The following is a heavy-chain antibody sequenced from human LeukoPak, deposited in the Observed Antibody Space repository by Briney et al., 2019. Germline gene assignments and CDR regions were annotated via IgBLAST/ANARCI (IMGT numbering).Heavy chain of an antibody. D-gene: IGHD6-19*01. V-gene: IGHV3-48*01. J-gene: IGHJ4*02. CDR1: GFTFSRYS. Sequence: GGSLRLSCAASGFTFSRYSMNWVRLAPGKGLEWVSYISSSNSTIYYADSVKGRFTISRDNAKNSLYLQMNSLRAEDTAVYYCARGAGSGRNQFDYWGQGTLVTVSS. CDR3: ARGAGSGRNQFDY. CDR2: ISSSNSTI.